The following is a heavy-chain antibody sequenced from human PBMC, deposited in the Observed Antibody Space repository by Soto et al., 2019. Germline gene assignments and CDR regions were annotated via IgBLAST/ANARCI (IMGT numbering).Heavy chain of an antibody. D-gene: IGHD2-2*01. CDR2: IYYSGST. J-gene: IGHJ6*03. V-gene: IGHV4-39*01. CDR3: ARHREMVVARDYYYYMDV. Sequence: SETLSLTCTVSGGSISSRSYYWGWILQPPGKGLEWIGSIYYSGSTYYNPSLKSRVTISVDTSKNQFSLKLSSVTAADTAVYYCARHREMVVARDYYYYMDVWGKGTTVTVSS. CDR1: GGSISSRSYY.